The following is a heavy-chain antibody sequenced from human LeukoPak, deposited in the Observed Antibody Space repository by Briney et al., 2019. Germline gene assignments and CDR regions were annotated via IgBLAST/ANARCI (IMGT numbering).Heavy chain of an antibody. CDR1: GFIFSDYS. D-gene: IGHD4/OR15-4a*01. Sequence: QAGGSLRLSCAASGFIFSDYSMNWVRQAPGKGLEWVPYISSSSSTIYYADSVKGRFTISRDNAKNSLYLQMNSLRAEDTAVYYCAREGASEGTPIDYWGQGTLVTVSS. CDR2: ISSSSSTI. CDR3: AREGASEGTPIDY. J-gene: IGHJ4*02. V-gene: IGHV3-48*01.